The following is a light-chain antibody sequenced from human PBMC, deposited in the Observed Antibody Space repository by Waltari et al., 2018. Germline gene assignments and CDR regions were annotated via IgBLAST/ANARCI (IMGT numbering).Light chain of an antibody. CDR1: TLEDNY. J-gene: IGLJ2*01. V-gene: IGLV3-1*01. Sequence: SYELTQSPSVSVSPGQTATITCSGDTLEDNYVCWYQQKPGQSPVLVIQQDNKRPSGIPERFSGSNAGNTATLTISGTQAMDEAEYYCQAWDSSTVIFGGGTKVTVL. CDR3: QAWDSSTVI. CDR2: QDN.